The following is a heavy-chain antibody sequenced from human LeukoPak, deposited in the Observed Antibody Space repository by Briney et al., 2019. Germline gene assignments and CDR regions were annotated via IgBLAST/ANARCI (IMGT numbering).Heavy chain of an antibody. J-gene: IGHJ5*02. CDR3: ARGGTTVTPGLLWFDP. CDR2: INPNSGGT. CDR1: GYTFTDYY. Sequence: ASVKVSCKSSGYTFTDYYIHWVRQAPGQGLEWMGWINPNSGGTNYAQKFQGRVSMTRDTSISTGYVDLSRLRSDDTAVYYCARGGTTVTPGLLWFDPWGQGTLVTVSS. D-gene: IGHD4-17*01. V-gene: IGHV1-2*02.